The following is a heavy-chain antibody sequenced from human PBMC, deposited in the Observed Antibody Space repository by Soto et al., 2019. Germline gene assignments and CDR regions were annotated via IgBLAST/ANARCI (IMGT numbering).Heavy chain of an antibody. D-gene: IGHD3-22*01. CDR3: AREGSGYYHLDAFDI. J-gene: IGHJ3*02. V-gene: IGHV4-59*01. CDR2: IYYSGST. Sequence: SETLSLTCTVSGGSIGSYYWSWIRQPPGKGLEWIGYIYYSGSTNYNPSLKSRVTISVDTSKNQFSLKLSSVTAADTAVYYCAREGSGYYHLDAFDIWGQGTMVTVSS. CDR1: GGSIGSYY.